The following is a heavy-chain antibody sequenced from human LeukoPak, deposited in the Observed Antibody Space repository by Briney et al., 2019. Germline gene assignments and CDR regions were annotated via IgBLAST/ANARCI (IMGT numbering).Heavy chain of an antibody. D-gene: IGHD3-10*01. Sequence: PSETLPLTCAVYGGSFSGYYWSWIRQPPGKGLEWIGEINHSGSTNYNPSLKSRVTISVDTSKNQFSLKLSSVTAADTAVYYCARPLNDGSGSPYYFDYWGQGTLVTVSS. CDR1: GGSFSGYY. J-gene: IGHJ4*02. V-gene: IGHV4-34*01. CDR2: INHSGST. CDR3: ARPLNDGSGSPYYFDY.